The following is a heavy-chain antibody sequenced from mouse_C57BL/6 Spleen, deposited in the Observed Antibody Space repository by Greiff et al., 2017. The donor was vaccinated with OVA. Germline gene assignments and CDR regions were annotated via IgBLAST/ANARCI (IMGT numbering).Heavy chain of an antibody. CDR3: ARLVLDAMDY. J-gene: IGHJ4*01. CDR1: GYTFTSYW. V-gene: IGHV1-64*01. D-gene: IGHD1-1*01. Sequence: QVQLKQPGAELVKPGASVKLSCKASGYTFTSYWMHWVKQRPGQGLEWIGMIHPNSGSTNYNEKFKSKATLTVDKSSSTAYMQLSSLTSEDSAVYYCARLVLDAMDYWGQGTSVTVSS. CDR2: IHPNSGST.